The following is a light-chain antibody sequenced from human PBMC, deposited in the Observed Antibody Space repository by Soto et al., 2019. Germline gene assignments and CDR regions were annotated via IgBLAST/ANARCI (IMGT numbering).Light chain of an antibody. V-gene: IGKV1-5*01. J-gene: IGKJ1*01. CDR3: QQYNSYSWT. CDR1: QSISSW. CDR2: DAS. Sequence: DIQMTQSPSTLSASVGDRVTITCRASQSISSWLAWDQQKPGKAPNLLIYDASNLESGVPSRFSGSGSGTEFTLTISSLQPDDFATYYCQQYNSYSWTFGQGTKVEIK.